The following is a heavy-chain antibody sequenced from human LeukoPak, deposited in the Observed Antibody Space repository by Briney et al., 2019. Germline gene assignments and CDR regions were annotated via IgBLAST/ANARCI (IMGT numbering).Heavy chain of an antibody. V-gene: IGHV3-30*02. J-gene: IGHJ4*02. D-gene: IGHD2-2*01. CDR2: IRYDGSNK. CDR3: AKGPPRGFVVVPAAKSTFHY. CDR1: GFTFSSYG. Sequence: SGGSLRLSCAASGFTFSSYGMHWVRQAPGKGLEWVAFIRYDGSNKYYADSVKGRFTISRDNSKNTLYLQMNSLRAEHTAVYYCAKGPPRGFVVVPAAKSTFHYWGQGTLVTVSS.